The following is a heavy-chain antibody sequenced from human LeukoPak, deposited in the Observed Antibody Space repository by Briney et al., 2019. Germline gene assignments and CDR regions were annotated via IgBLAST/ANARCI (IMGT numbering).Heavy chain of an antibody. CDR2: ISAYNGDT. V-gene: IGHV1-18*01. J-gene: IGHJ5*02. CDR1: GYPFTSYY. Sequence: ASVKVSCKASGYPFTSYYINWVRQAPGQGLEWMLWISAYNGDTNYAQNLQGRVTMTTDTSTDTAYMELRSLRSDDTAVYYCARDGLSYTNPNNWFDPWGQGTLVTVSS. D-gene: IGHD2-2*02. CDR3: ARDGLSYTNPNNWFDP.